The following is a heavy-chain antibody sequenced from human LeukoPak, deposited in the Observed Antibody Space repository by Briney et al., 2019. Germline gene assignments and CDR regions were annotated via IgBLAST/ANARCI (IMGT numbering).Heavy chain of an antibody. CDR1: GGSFSGYY. D-gene: IGHD6-19*01. CDR3: ARAGQWLVDFQY. V-gene: IGHV4-59*01. Sequence: SETLSLTCAVYGGSFSGYYWSWIRQPPGKGLEWIGYVYYSGSTNYNPSLKSRVTISVDTSKNQFSLRLRSVTAADTAVYYCARAGQWLVDFQYWGQGTLVTVSS. CDR2: VYYSGST. J-gene: IGHJ1*01.